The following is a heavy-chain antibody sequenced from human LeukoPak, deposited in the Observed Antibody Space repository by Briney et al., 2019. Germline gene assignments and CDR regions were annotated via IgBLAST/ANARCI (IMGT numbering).Heavy chain of an antibody. D-gene: IGHD6-6*01. V-gene: IGHV4-39*07. CDR1: GGSISSSSYY. J-gene: IGHJ6*03. CDR2: IYYSGST. Sequence: KTSETLSLTCTVSGGSISSSSYYWGWIRQPPGKGLEWIGSIYYSGSTYYNPSLKSRVTISLDTSKNQFSLKLSSVTAADTAIYYCARDFSSSSTVYYYYYMDVWGKGTTVTVSS. CDR3: ARDFSSSSTVYYYYYMDV.